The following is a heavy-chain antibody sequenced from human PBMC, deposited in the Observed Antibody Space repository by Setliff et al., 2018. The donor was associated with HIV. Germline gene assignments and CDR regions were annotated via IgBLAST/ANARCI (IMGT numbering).Heavy chain of an antibody. Sequence: GGSLRLSCAASGFTFSTYWMSWLRQAPGKGLEWVANINQDGSEKYSVDSVKGRFTVSRDNAKNSLYLQMNSLRAEDTAVYYCAKDGSGWSQHWGQGTLVTVSS. V-gene: IGHV3-7*01. CDR1: GFTFSTYW. CDR2: INQDGSEK. D-gene: IGHD6-19*01. J-gene: IGHJ1*01. CDR3: AKDGSGWSQH.